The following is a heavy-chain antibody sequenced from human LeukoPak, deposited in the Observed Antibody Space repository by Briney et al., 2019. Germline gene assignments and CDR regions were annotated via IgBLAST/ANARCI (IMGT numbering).Heavy chain of an antibody. CDR1: GYTFTSYG. CDR3: ARDTPTLGYCSSTSCYLFDY. D-gene: IGHD2-2*01. Sequence: GASVKVSCKASGYTFTSYGISWVRQAPGQGLEWRGGISAYNGNTNYAQKLQGRVTMTTGTSTSTAYMELRSLRSDDTAVYYCARDTPTLGYCSSTSCYLFDYWGQGTLVTVSS. CDR2: ISAYNGNT. V-gene: IGHV1-18*01. J-gene: IGHJ4*02.